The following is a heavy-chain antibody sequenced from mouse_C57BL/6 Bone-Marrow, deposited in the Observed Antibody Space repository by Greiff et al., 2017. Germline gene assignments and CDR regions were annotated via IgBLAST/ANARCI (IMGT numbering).Heavy chain of an antibody. CDR3: VRPLLGAMDY. J-gene: IGHJ4*01. D-gene: IGHD4-1*01. Sequence: EVQLVESGGGLVQPKGSLKLSCAASGFSFNTYAMNWVRQAPGKGLEWVARIRSKSNNYATYYADSVKDRFTISRDDSESMLYLQMNNLKTEDTAMYYCVRPLLGAMDYGGQGTSVTVSS. CDR2: IRSKSNNYAT. V-gene: IGHV10-1*01. CDR1: GFSFNTYA.